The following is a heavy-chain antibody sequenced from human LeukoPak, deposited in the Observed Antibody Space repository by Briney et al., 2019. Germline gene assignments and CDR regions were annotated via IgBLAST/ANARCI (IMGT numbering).Heavy chain of an antibody. CDR3: AKVRGYSYGYIDY. J-gene: IGHJ4*02. Sequence: GGSLRLSCAASGFTFDDYAMHWVRQAPGKGLEWVSGISWNSGSIGYADSVKGRFTISRDHAKNSLYLQMNSLRAEDTALYYCAKVRGYSYGYIDYWGQGTLVTVSS. CDR1: GFTFDDYA. D-gene: IGHD5-18*01. CDR2: ISWNSGSI. V-gene: IGHV3-9*01.